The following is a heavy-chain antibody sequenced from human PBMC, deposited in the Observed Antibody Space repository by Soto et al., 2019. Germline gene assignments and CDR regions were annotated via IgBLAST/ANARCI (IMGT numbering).Heavy chain of an antibody. CDR1: GYTFTGYY. D-gene: IGHD1-26*01. V-gene: IGHV1-2*02. J-gene: IGHJ6*02. CDR2: ITPNSGDT. CDR3: AKGGAIVAAGTRVYLYNAMDV. Sequence: QVQLVQSGTEVKRPGDSVKVSCKASGYTFTGYYVPWVRQPPGKEREGMGWITPNSGDTYLAQRFQGRVTMNRDTSIGTAYMELRGLTSDDTAEYYCAKGGAIVAAGTRVYLYNAMDVWGQGTTVTVSS.